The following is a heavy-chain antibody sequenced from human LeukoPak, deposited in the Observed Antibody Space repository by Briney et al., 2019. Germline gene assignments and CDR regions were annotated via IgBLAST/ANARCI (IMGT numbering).Heavy chain of an antibody. CDR2: INPNIGGT. CDR3: ARVSGRHNFDY. D-gene: IGHD1-26*01. Sequence: ASVKVSCKASGYTFTDYYMHWVRQAPGQGLEWMGWINPNIGGTNYAQKFQGRVTMTGDASISTAYMELSRLRSDDTAVYYCARVSGRHNFDYWAQGTLVTVSS. CDR1: GYTFTDYY. V-gene: IGHV1-2*02. J-gene: IGHJ4*02.